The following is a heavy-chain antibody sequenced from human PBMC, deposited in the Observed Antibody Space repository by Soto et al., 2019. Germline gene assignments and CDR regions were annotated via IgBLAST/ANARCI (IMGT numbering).Heavy chain of an antibody. CDR1: GFTISNAW. V-gene: IGHV3-15*07. J-gene: IGHJ6*02. CDR2: IKTKAEGGTT. Sequence: EVQLVESGGGLVKPGGSLRLSCAASGFTISNAWMNWVRQAPGKGLEWVGRIKTKAEGGTTDYAALLKGRFTISSDDAMNTRSLQMNSLNTYYTAVDYCPTGSVDGVWGQGATGTVSS. CDR3: PTGSVDGV. D-gene: IGHD2-15*01.